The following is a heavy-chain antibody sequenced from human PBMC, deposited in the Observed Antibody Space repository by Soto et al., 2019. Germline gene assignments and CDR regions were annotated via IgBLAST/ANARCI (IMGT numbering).Heavy chain of an antibody. CDR1: GFTFEDYA. CDR2: IGWNSGII. J-gene: IGHJ3*01. V-gene: IGHV3-9*01. Sequence: EVKLVESGGALVQPGRSLRLSCAVSGFTFEDYAMHWVRQAPGRGLEWVAGIGWNSGIIGYGDSVKGRFTISRDNPKDALYLQMNSLRPEDTALYYCAKDFAPDGGYGGAFEVWRQGTMVIVSS. D-gene: IGHD5-12*01. CDR3: AKDFAPDGGYGGAFEV.